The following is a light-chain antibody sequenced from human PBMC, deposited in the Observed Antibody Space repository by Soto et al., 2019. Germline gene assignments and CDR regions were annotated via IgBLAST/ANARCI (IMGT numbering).Light chain of an antibody. CDR2: GAS. CDR3: QQYNNWPPLT. CDR1: QSVSSN. Sequence: EIVMTQSPATLSVSPGERATLSCRASQSVSSNLAWYQQKPGQVPRPLIYGASTRATGIPARLSGSGSGTEFTLTISSLQSEDFVVYYCQQYNNWPPLTFGGGTKVEIK. J-gene: IGKJ4*01. V-gene: IGKV3-15*01.